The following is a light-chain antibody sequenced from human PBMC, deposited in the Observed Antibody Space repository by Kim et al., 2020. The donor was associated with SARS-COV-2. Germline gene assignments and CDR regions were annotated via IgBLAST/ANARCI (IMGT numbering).Light chain of an antibody. CDR2: AAS. Sequence: SSVGDRDTITCRASQGISSYLAWFQQKPGQVPKRLIYAASSLQSGVPSRFSGSGSGTEFTLTISSLQPEDFATYYCLQHDSYPLTFGGGTKVDIK. CDR3: LQHDSYPLT. CDR1: QGISSY. J-gene: IGKJ4*01. V-gene: IGKV1-17*03.